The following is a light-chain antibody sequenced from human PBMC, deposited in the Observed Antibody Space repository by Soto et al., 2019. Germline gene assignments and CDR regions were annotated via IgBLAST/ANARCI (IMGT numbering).Light chain of an antibody. J-gene: IGKJ1*01. V-gene: IGKV3-15*01. CDR2: GAS. Sequence: EIVMTQSPGTLSVSPGERATLSCRASQSVSRNLAWYQQRPGQAPRLLISGASTRATGIAARFSGSGSGREFTLTISSLQSEDFAVYYCQQYGSSGTFGQGTKVDIK. CDR1: QSVSRN. CDR3: QQYGSSGT.